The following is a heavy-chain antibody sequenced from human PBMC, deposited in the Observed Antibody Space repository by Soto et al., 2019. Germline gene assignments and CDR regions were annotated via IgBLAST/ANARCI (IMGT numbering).Heavy chain of an antibody. J-gene: IGHJ6*02. CDR2: IIPIFGTA. V-gene: IGHV1-69*13. CDR3: ASCYYGDYYYYYGMDV. Sequence: SVKVSCKASGGAFSSYAISWVRQAPGQGLEWMGGIIPIFGTANYAQKFQGRVTITADESTSTAYMELSSLRSEDTAVYYCASCYYGDYYYYYGMDVWGQGTTVTVSS. CDR1: GGAFSSYA. D-gene: IGHD4-17*01.